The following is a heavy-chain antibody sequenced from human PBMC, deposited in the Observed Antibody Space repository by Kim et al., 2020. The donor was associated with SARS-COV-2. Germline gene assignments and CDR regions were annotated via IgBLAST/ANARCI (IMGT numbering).Heavy chain of an antibody. CDR2: IYYSGST. Sequence: SETLSLTCTVSGGSVSSGSYYWSWIRQPPGKGLEWIGYIYYSGSTNYNPSLKSRVTISVDTSKNQFSLKLSSVTAADTAVYYCARAATMYYYYYGMDVWG. D-gene: IGHD2-15*01. J-gene: IGHJ6*01. CDR1: GGSVSSGSYY. V-gene: IGHV4-61*01. CDR3: ARAATMYYYYYGMDV.